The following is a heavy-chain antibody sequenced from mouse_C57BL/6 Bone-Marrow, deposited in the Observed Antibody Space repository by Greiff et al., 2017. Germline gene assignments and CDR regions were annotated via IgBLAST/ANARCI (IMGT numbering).Heavy chain of an antibody. D-gene: IGHD2-2*01. CDR2: IYPRSGNT. CDR1: GYTFTSYG. J-gene: IGHJ2*01. CDR3: ARGDLLWLRQGVDY. Sequence: QVQLQQSGAELARPGASVKLSCKASGYTFTSYGISWVKQRTGQGLEWIGEIYPRSGNTYYNEKFKGKATLTADKSSSTAYMKLRSLTSEDSAVYFGARGDLLWLRQGVDYWGQGTTLTVSS. V-gene: IGHV1-81*01.